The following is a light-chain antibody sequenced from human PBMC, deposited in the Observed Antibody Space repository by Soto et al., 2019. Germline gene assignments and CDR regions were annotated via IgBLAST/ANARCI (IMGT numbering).Light chain of an antibody. CDR2: SNS. Sequence: QSALTQPPSASGTPGQRVTISCSGSSSNIGSNTVNWYQHLPGAAPRLLIYSNSQRPSGVPDRFSGSKSGTSASLAISGLRPDDEADYYCGSWGDSLNSFFVFGTGTKVTVL. V-gene: IGLV1-44*01. J-gene: IGLJ1*01. CDR3: GSWGDSLNSFFV. CDR1: SSNIGSNT.